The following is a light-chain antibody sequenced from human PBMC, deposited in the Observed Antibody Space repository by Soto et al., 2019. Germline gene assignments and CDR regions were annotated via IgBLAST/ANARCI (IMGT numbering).Light chain of an antibody. V-gene: IGLV2-11*01. CDR2: DVT. CDR1: SSDVGYYNY. Sequence: QSALTQPRSVSGSPGQSVTISCTGTSSDVGYYNYVSWYQQHPGKAPKLMIYDVTKRPSGVPDRFSGSKSGNTASLTISGVQAEDEADYYCCSYAGTSWVFGGGTKLTVL. CDR3: CSYAGTSWV. J-gene: IGLJ3*02.